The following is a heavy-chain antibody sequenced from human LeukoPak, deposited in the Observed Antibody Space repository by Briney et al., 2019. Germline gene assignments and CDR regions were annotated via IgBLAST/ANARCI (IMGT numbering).Heavy chain of an antibody. V-gene: IGHV3-7*01. CDR1: GFTLSTYW. CDR2: INQDGSEK. D-gene: IGHD6-13*01. Sequence: QPGGSLRPSCAASGFTLSTYWMNWVRQAPGKGLEWVANINQDGSEKHCVDSVKGRFTTSRDNAKNSLYLQMNSLSADDTAIYYCARGTSMPAATNRVVDYWGQGTLVTVSS. CDR3: ARGTSMPAATNRVVDY. J-gene: IGHJ4*02.